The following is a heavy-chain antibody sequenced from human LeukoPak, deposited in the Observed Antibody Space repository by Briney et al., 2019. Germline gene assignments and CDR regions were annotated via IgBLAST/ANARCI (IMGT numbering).Heavy chain of an antibody. D-gene: IGHD2-2*01. J-gene: IGHJ3*02. V-gene: IGHV3-23*01. CDR2: ISGSGGST. CDR3: ATTHFIVVVPAAMDAFDI. CDR1: GFTFSSYA. Sequence: GGSLRLSCAASGFTFSSYAMSWVRQAPGKGLEWVSAISGSGGSTYYADSVKGRFTISRDNPKNTLYLHMNSLRAEDTAVYYCATTHFIVVVPAAMDAFDIWGQGTMVTVSS.